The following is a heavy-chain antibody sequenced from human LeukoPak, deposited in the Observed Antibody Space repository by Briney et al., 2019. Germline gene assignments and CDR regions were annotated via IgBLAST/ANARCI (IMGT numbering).Heavy chain of an antibody. D-gene: IGHD3-10*01. CDR2: IYTSGST. V-gene: IGHV4-61*02. CDR1: GGSISSGSYY. Sequence: SETLSLTCTVSGGSISSGSYYWSWIRQPAGKGLEWIGRIYTSGSTNYNPSLKSRVTISVDTSKNQFSLKLSSVTAADTAVYYCAAETRSGPYYDYWGQGTLVTVSS. CDR3: AAETRSGPYYDY. J-gene: IGHJ4*02.